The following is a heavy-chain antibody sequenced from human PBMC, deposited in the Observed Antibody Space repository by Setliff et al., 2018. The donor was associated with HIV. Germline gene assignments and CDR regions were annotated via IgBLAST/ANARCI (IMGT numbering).Heavy chain of an antibody. CDR3: ARANPGYDSSGYYSGDVDY. V-gene: IGHV4-30-4*08. CDR1: GGSISSGDYY. Sequence: LSLTCTVSGGSISSGDYYWSWIRQPPGKGLEWIGYIYYSGRTYYTPSLKSRVTISEDTSKNQFSLKLSSVTAADTAVYYCARANPGYDSSGYYSGDVDYWGQGTLVTVSS. CDR2: IYYSGRT. J-gene: IGHJ4*02. D-gene: IGHD3-22*01.